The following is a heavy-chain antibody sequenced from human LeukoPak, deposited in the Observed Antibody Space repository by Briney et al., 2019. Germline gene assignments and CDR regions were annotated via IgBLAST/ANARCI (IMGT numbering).Heavy chain of an antibody. V-gene: IGHV3-74*01. Sequence: GGSLRLSCAASGFTFSSYWMHWVRQAPGKGLVWVSRINSDGSSTSYADSVKGRFTISRDNAKNTLYLQMNSLRAEDTAVYYCARQNGGAEYGDYGHWGQGILVTVSS. D-gene: IGHD4-17*01. CDR2: INSDGSST. CDR1: GFTFSSYW. CDR3: ARQNGGAEYGDYGH. J-gene: IGHJ4*02.